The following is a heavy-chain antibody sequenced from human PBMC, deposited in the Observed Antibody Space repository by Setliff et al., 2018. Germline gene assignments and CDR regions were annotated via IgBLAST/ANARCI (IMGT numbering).Heavy chain of an antibody. J-gene: IGHJ6*03. CDR3: ARARRLATILWDGNYYMDV. Sequence: ASVKVSCKASGYSFSTYAMSWIRQAPGQGLAWRGWINNNTGNPSYSQGFTGRFVFSLDTSVSTAYLQISSLKPEDTAMYYCARARRLATILWDGNYYMDVWGKGTTVTVSS. CDR2: INNNTGNP. V-gene: IGHV7-4-1*02. CDR1: GYSFSTYA. D-gene: IGHD1-26*01.